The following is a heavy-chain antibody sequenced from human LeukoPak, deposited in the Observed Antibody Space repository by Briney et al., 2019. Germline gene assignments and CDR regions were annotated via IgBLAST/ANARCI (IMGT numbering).Heavy chain of an antibody. V-gene: IGHV3-30*02. CDR1: GVTFSTYG. D-gene: IGHD1-26*01. J-gene: IGHJ4*02. CDR3: AKDLGKGTPTLHY. Sequence: RGSLRLSCAASGVTFSTYGMHWGRQGPGTRLEWGSFIRFDVRKTYYADSLSGGITISRENSEHTLSLQMNSLRTEDTAVYYCAKDLGKGTPTLHYWGRGTPVTVSS. CDR2: IRFDVRKT.